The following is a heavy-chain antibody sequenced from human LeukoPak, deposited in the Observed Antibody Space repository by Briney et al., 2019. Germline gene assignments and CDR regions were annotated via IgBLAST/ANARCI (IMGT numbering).Heavy chain of an antibody. Sequence: ASVKVSCKASGYTFTSYGISWVRQAPGQGLEWMGWISAYNGNTNYAQKLQGRVTMTRDTSTSTVYMELSSLRSEDTAVYYCARDQGEKIVVVPAAMNYWGQGTLVTVSS. CDR2: ISAYNGNT. D-gene: IGHD2-2*01. CDR3: ARDQGEKIVVVPAAMNY. J-gene: IGHJ4*02. CDR1: GYTFTSYG. V-gene: IGHV1-18*01.